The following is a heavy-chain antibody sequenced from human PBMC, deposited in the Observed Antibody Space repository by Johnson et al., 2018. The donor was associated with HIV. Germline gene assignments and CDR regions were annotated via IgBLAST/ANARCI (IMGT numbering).Heavy chain of an antibody. CDR2: IRYDGSNK. D-gene: IGHD3-16*01. J-gene: IGHJ3*02. CDR3: ARGGKRVMAAFDI. V-gene: IGHV3-30*02. CDR1: GFTFSSYG. Sequence: VQLVESGGGLVQPGGSLRLSCAASGFTFSSYGMHWVRQAPGKGLEWVAFIRYDGSNKYYADSVKGRFTISRDNSKNTLYLQMNSLRAEDTAVYYCARGGKRVMAAFDIWGQGTMVTVSS.